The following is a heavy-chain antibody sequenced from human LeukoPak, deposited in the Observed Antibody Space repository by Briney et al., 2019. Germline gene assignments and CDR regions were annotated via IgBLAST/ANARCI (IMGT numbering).Heavy chain of an antibody. V-gene: IGHV4-39*01. CDR1: GGSISSYY. Sequence: TLSLTCTVSGGSISSYYWGWIRQPPGKGLEWTGSIYYSGSTYYNPSLKSRVTISVDTSKNQFSLKLSSVTAADTAVYYCARPSTIFGVVTDYWGQGTLVTVSS. J-gene: IGHJ4*02. D-gene: IGHD3-3*01. CDR2: IYYSGST. CDR3: ARPSTIFGVVTDY.